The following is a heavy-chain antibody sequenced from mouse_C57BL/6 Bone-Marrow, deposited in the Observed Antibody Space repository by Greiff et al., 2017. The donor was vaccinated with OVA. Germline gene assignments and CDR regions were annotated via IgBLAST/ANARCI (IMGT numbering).Heavy chain of an antibody. CDR3: ARENYDSYYRYFDD. V-gene: IGHV1-52*01. D-gene: IGHD1-1*01. CDR2: IDPSDSET. J-gene: IGHJ1*03. Sequence: QVQLQQPGAELVRPGSSVKLSCKASGYTFTSYWMHWVKQRPIQGLEWIGNIDPSDSETHYNQKFKDKATLTVDKSSSTAYMQLSSLTSEDSAVYYCARENYDSYYRYFDDWGTGTTVTVSS. CDR1: GYTFTSYW.